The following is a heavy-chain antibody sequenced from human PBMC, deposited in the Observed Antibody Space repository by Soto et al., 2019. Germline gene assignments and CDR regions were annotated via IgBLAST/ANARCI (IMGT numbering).Heavy chain of an antibody. CDR2: FDPAVGET. CDR1: GYTLNELS. Sequence: GASVKVSCKVSGYTLNELSIHWARQTLGKGLEWMGGFDPAVGETIYAQKVQGRVTMTEDTSTDTAYMELSSLRSEDTAVFYCATVSQHIYNHGMDVWRQGTTDPVSS. CDR3: ATVSQHIYNHGMDV. J-gene: IGHJ6*02. D-gene: IGHD2-21*01. V-gene: IGHV1-24*01.